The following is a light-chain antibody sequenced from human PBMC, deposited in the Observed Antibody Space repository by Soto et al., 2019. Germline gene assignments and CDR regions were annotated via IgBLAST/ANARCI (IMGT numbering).Light chain of an antibody. CDR2: GAS. Sequence: EIVLTQSPGTLSLSPGERATLSCRASQSVSSSYLAWYQQKPGQAPRLLIYGASSRATGIPDRFSGSGSGTDFTLTISSLQPEDFATYYCQQANIFPPTFGQGTKVEIK. J-gene: IGKJ1*01. V-gene: IGKV3-20*01. CDR1: QSVSSSY. CDR3: QQANIFPPT.